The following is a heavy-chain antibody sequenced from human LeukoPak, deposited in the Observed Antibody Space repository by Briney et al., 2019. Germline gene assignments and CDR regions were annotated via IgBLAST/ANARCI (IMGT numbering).Heavy chain of an antibody. Sequence: SETLSLTCTVSGGSISSSSYYWGWIRQPPGKGLEWIGSIYYSGSTYYNPSLKSRVTISVDTSKNQFSLKLSSVTAADTAVYYCARGSRAVTTRGGSAFGIWGQGTMVTVSS. CDR1: GGSISSSSYY. D-gene: IGHD3-16*01. V-gene: IGHV4-39*07. CDR2: IYYSGST. CDR3: ARGSRAVTTRGGSAFGI. J-gene: IGHJ3*02.